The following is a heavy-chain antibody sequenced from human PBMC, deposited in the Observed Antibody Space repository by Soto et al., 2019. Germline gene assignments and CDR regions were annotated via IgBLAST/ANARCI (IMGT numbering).Heavy chain of an antibody. CDR2: IYHSGST. D-gene: IGHD3-22*01. Sequence: SETLSLTCAVSGSSISSGGYSWSWIRQPPGKGLEWIGYIYHSGSTYYNPSLKSQVTISVDRSKNQFSLKLSSVTAEDTAVYYCTRGDYHDSSGPFSDAFDIWGQGTMVTVS. V-gene: IGHV4-30-2*01. J-gene: IGHJ3*02. CDR1: GSSISSGGYS. CDR3: TRGDYHDSSGPFSDAFDI.